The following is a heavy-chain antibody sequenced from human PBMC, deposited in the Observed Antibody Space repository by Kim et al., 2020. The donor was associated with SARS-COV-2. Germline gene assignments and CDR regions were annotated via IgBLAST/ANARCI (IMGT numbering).Heavy chain of an antibody. Sequence: SETLSLTCTVSGGSISSGGYYWSWIRQHPGKGLEWIGYIYYSGSTYYNPSLKSRVTISVDTSKNQFSLKLSSVTAADTAVYYCARDSIRITMVQGVNYYYYYMDVWGKGTTVTVSS. CDR1: GGSISSGGYY. D-gene: IGHD3-10*01. J-gene: IGHJ6*03. V-gene: IGHV4-31*03. CDR3: ARDSIRITMVQGVNYYYYYMDV. CDR2: IYYSGST.